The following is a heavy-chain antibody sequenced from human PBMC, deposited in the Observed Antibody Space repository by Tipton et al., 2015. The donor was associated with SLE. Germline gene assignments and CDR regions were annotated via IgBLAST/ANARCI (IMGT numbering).Heavy chain of an antibody. D-gene: IGHD3-22*01. CDR1: GYSFSDYA. CDR2: ISYDGRNE. V-gene: IGHV3-30*04. Sequence: SLRLSCVASGYSFSDYALHWVRQAPGKGLEWVAIISYDGRNEYYADSVKGRFTISRDNSKNTVFLQMISLRVEDTAVYYCARGGYYDNSGYSGLFGYWGPGTLVSVSS. J-gene: IGHJ4*02. CDR3: ARGGYYDNSGYSGLFGY.